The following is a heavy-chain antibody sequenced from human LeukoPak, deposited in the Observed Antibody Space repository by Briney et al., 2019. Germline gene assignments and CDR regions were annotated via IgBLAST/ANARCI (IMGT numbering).Heavy chain of an antibody. J-gene: IGHJ6*03. CDR2: INHGGST. Sequence: SETLPLTCAVYVGSFSGHYWTWIRQPPGKGLEWLGEINHGGSTNYNPSLKSRVTISVDMSKNQSSLNLRSVTAADTAVYYCARVRHSFTGSFFSFAYYYYIDVWGKGTTVTVSS. CDR1: VGSFSGHY. V-gene: IGHV4-34*01. D-gene: IGHD1-26*01. CDR3: ARVRHSFTGSFFSFAYYYYIDV.